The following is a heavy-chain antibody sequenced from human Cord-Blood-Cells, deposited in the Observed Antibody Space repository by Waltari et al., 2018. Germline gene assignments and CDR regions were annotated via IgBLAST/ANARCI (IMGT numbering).Heavy chain of an antibody. D-gene: IGHD3-3*01. CDR3: ANRSSYYDFWSGRINWFDH. CDR1: GYTLTELS. J-gene: IGHJ5*02. CDR2: NDPEDGET. Sequence: QVQLVQSGAEVKKPGASVTVSCKVSGYTLTELSMHRVRQAPGKGREWMGGNDPEDGETSFAQKCQGRVNMTEDTATDAADMELSSLRSEEPAGYYGANRSSYYDFWSGRINWFDHWGQETLVTVSS. V-gene: IGHV1-24*01.